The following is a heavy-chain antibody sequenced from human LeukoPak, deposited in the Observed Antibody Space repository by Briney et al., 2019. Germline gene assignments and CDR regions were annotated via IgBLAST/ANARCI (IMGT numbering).Heavy chain of an antibody. Sequence: GASVKVSCKASGGTFSSYAISWVRQAPGQGLEWMGGIIPIFGTANYAQKFPGRVTITTDESTSTAYMELSSLRSEDTAVYYCARGANIITIFGGGTNWFDPWGQGTLVTVSS. CDR1: GGTFSSYA. CDR2: IIPIFGTA. D-gene: IGHD3-3*01. CDR3: ARGANIITIFGGGTNWFDP. J-gene: IGHJ5*02. V-gene: IGHV1-69*05.